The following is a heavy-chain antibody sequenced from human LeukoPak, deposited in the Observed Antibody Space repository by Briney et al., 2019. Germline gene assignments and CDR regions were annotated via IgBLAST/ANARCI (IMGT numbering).Heavy chain of an antibody. CDR1: GGSIRRSSYY. CDR2: TYHSGST. CDR3: ARDLGQWLVRDAFDI. Sequence: SETLSLTCTVSGGSIRRSSYYWGWIRQPPGKGREWIGSTYHSGSTYYNPSLKSRVTISVDTSKNQYSLKLSSVTAADTAVYYCARDLGQWLVRDAFDIWGQGTMVTVSS. V-gene: IGHV4-39*07. D-gene: IGHD6-19*01. J-gene: IGHJ3*02.